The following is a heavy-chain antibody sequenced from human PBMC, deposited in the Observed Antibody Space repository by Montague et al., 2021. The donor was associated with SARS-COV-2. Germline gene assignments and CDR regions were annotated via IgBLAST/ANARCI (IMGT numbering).Heavy chain of an antibody. CDR1: GGSISSYY. CDR3: AREDRWNWFDP. Sequence: SETLSLTCTVSGGSISSYYWSWIRQPAGKGLEWIGYIYYRGSTNYNPSLKTRVTISVDTSKNQFSLKLNSMTAADTAVYYCAREDRWNWFDPWGQGTLVIVSS. V-gene: IGHV4-59*01. CDR2: IYYRGST. D-gene: IGHD5-24*01. J-gene: IGHJ5*02.